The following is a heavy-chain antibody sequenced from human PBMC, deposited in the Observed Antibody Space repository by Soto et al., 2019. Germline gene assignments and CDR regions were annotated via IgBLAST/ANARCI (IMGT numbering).Heavy chain of an antibody. CDR1: GYTFTGYS. V-gene: IGHV1-18*01. D-gene: IGHD4-17*01. CDR3: ARPSGSYGDYAWSLKY. Sequence: QVQLVQSGAEVKKPGASVKVSCKASGYTFTGYSVGWVRQAPGQGLEWMGWISAYSGDTYYAQRFQDRLTMTTDASTSTAYMELTSRRSDDTAVYYGARPSGSYGDYAWSLKYWGQGTLVTVSS. J-gene: IGHJ4*02. CDR2: ISAYSGDT.